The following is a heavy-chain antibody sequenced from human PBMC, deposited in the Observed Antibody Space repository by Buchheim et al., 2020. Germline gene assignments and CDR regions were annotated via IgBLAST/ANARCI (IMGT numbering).Heavy chain of an antibody. CDR3: AALAAAGTLDY. V-gene: IGHV3-30*03. CDR2: ISYDGSNK. Sequence: QVQLVESGGGVVQPGRSLRLSCAASGFTFSSYGMHWVRQAPGKGLVWVAVISYDGSNKYYADSVKGRFTISRDNSKNTLYLKMNSQRAEDTAVYYCAALAAAGTLDYWGQGTL. D-gene: IGHD6-13*01. CDR1: GFTFSSYG. J-gene: IGHJ4*02.